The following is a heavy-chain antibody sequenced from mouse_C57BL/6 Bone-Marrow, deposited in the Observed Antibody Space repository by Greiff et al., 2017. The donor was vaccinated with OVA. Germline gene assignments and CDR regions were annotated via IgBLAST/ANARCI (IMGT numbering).Heavy chain of an antibody. J-gene: IGHJ3*01. CDR1: GYAFTNYL. CDR2: INPGSGGT. Sequence: QVQLQQSGAELVRPGPSVKVSCKASGYAFTNYLIEWVKQRPGQGLEWIGVINPGSGGTNYNEKFKGKATLTADKSSSTAYMQLSSLTSEDSAVYFCARSRNYPFAYWGQGTLVTVSA. V-gene: IGHV1-54*01. CDR3: ARSRNYPFAY. D-gene: IGHD2-1*01.